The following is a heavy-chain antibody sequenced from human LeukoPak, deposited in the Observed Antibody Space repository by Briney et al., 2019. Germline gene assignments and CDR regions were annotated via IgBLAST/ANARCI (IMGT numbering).Heavy chain of an antibody. CDR2: IKRDGSEK. CDR3: ARPTYYYDSSGYSDNWFDP. D-gene: IGHD3-22*01. V-gene: IGHV3-7*05. J-gene: IGHJ5*02. CDR1: GFTFSSYW. Sequence: TGGSLRLSCAASGFTFSSYWMSWVRQAPGKGLEWVANIKRDGSEKYYVDSVKGRFTISRDSAKNSLYLQMNSLRAEDTAVYYCARPTYYYDSSGYSDNWFDPWGQGTLVTVSS.